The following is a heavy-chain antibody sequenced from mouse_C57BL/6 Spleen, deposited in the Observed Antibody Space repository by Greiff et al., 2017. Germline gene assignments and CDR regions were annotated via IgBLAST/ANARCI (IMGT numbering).Heavy chain of an antibody. D-gene: IGHD2-1*01. J-gene: IGHJ2*01. CDR3: AVIYYGNSYYFEC. CDR2: ISSGSSTI. CDR1: GFTFSDYG. Sequence: EVQLVESGGGLVKPGGSLKLSCAASGFTFSDYGMHWVRQAPEKGLEWVAYISSGSSTIYYADKVKGRFTISRDNAKNTLFLQMPSLRSEDTAMYYCAVIYYGNSYYFECWGQGTTLTVSS. V-gene: IGHV5-17*01.